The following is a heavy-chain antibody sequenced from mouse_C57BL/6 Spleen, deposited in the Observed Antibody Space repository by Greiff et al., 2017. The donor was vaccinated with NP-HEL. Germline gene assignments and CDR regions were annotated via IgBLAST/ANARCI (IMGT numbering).Heavy chain of an antibody. V-gene: IGHV3-6*01. D-gene: IGHD1-1*01. J-gene: IGHJ4*01. CDR1: GYSITSGYY. CDR2: ISYDGSN. Sequence: EVKLVESGPGLVKPSQSLSLTSSVTGYSITSGYYWNWIRQFPGNKLEWMGYISYDGSNNYNPSLKNRISITRDTSKNQFFLKLNSVTTEDTATYYCAREFITTAVAGGDYWGQGTSVTVSS. CDR3: AREFITTAVAGGDY.